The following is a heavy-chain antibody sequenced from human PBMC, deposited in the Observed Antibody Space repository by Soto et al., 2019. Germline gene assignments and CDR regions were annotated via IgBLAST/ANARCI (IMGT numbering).Heavy chain of an antibody. CDR1: GGSIDTYY. CDR2: IYYSGTT. CDR3: GRTTGTLVTFWSGYGYDI. J-gene: IGHJ3*02. Sequence: SETLSLTCSVSGGSIDTYYWTWFRQSPGKGLECIGYIYYSGTTNSNPALESRVIMSMDRAKKQFSLTLSTVTAADTAVYYFGRTTGTLVTFWSGYGYDIWGPGTMVTV. D-gene: IGHD1-1*01. V-gene: IGHV4-59*13.